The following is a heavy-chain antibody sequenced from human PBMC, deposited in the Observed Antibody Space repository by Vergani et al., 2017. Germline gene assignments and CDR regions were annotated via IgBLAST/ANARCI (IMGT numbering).Heavy chain of an antibody. CDR2: ISSSSSYI. D-gene: IGHD2-21*02. CDR1: GFTFSSYA. CDR3: ASQLGIVVVTAIWDDAFDI. Sequence: EVQLLESGGGLVQPGGSLRLSCAASGFTFSSYAMSWVRQAPGKGLEWVSSISSSSSYIYYADSVKGRFTISRDNAKNSLYLQMNSLRAEDTAVYYCASQLGIVVVTAIWDDAFDIWGQGTMVTVSS. V-gene: IGHV3-21*01. J-gene: IGHJ3*02.